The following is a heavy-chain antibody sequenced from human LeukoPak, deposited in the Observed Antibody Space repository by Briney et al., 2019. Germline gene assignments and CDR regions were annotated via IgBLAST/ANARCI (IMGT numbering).Heavy chain of an antibody. J-gene: IGHJ4*02. Sequence: TGGSLRLSCAASEFTFEDYALHWVRQAPGKGLEWVSGISWNSGSIGYADSVKGRFTISRDNAKNSLYLQMNSLRAEDTALYYCAKAPGYSYGPYYFDYWGQGTLVTVSS. CDR2: ISWNSGSI. D-gene: IGHD5-18*01. CDR3: AKAPGYSYGPYYFDY. CDR1: EFTFEDYA. V-gene: IGHV3-9*01.